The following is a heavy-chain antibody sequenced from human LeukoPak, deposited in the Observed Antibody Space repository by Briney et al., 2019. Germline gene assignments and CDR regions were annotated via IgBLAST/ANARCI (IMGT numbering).Heavy chain of an antibody. CDR3: ARSRRITMIVVVSNWFDP. CDR2: INPNSGGT. CDR1: GYTFTGYY. V-gene: IGHV1-2*06. D-gene: IGHD3-22*01. J-gene: IGHJ5*02. Sequence: ASVKVSCKASGYTFTGYYMHWVRQAPGQGLEWMGRINPNSGGTNYAQKFQGRVTMTRDTSISTAYMELSRLRSDDTAVHYCARSRRITMIVVVSNWFDPWGQGTLVTVSS.